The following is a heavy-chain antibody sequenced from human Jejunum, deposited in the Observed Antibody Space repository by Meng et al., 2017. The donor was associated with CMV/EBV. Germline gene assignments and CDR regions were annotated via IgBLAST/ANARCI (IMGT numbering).Heavy chain of an antibody. D-gene: IGHD3-10*01. CDR1: GDSVSSYSYY. Sequence: TVSGDSVSSYSYYWSWVRQPPGRGLEWIGYRQHNGNTNYSPSLTSRATISLDTSKNQFSLRLSSVTAADTAKYYCASLRGSWFIHYWGQGALVTVSS. J-gene: IGHJ4*02. V-gene: IGHV4-61*01. CDR3: ASLRGSWFIHY. CDR2: RQHNGNT.